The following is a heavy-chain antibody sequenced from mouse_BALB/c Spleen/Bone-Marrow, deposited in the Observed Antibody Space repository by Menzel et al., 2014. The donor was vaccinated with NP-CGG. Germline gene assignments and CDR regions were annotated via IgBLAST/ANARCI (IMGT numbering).Heavy chain of an antibody. V-gene: IGHV1-80*01. CDR3: ARSDYYAMDY. CDR1: GYAFSSYW. J-gene: IGHJ4*01. Sequence: VQAVESGAELVRPGSSVKISCKASGYAFSSYWMNWVKQRPGQGLEWIGQIYPGDGDTNYNGKFKGKATLTEDKSSSTAYMQLSSLTAEDSAVYFCARSDYYAMDYWGQGTSVTVSS. CDR2: IYPGDGDT.